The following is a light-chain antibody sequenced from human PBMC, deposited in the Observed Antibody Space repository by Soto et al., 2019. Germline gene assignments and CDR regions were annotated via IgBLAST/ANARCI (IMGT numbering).Light chain of an antibody. CDR1: QTVLDSSNNKNY. Sequence: DIVMTQSPDSLAVSLGERATINCKSRQTVLDSSNNKNYLAWYQQKPGQPPKLLIYWASTRESGVPDRFSGSGSGTDFTLTISSLQAEDVAVYYCQQYYSAPPTFGQGTKLEIK. J-gene: IGKJ2*01. V-gene: IGKV4-1*01. CDR2: WAS. CDR3: QQYYSAPPT.